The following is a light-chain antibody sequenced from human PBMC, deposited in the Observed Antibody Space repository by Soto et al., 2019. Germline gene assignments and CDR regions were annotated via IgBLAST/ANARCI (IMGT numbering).Light chain of an antibody. J-gene: IGKJ2*01. CDR2: GAS. V-gene: IGKV3-20*01. Sequence: EIVLTQSPGTLSLSPGERATLSCRASQRVSSSYLAWYQQKPGQAPRLLIYGASTSATGIPDRFSGSGSETDFTLTISRLQPEDFAGYFCQRYGSSPPFTFGQGTKVEI. CDR3: QRYGSSPPFT. CDR1: QRVSSSY.